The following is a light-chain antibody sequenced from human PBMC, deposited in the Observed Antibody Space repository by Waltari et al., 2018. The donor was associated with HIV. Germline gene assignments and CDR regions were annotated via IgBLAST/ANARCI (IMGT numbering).Light chain of an antibody. V-gene: IGKV1-27*01. Sequence: IHMTQSPSSLSASVGERATITCRASQAIGNSLAWYQQRPGKVPQLLIYAASTLQSGVPSRFSGFGSGTNFTLAIASFQPEDVATYFCQKYNNAPRTFGQGTKVEI. J-gene: IGKJ1*01. CDR1: QAIGNS. CDR3: QKYNNAPRT. CDR2: AAS.